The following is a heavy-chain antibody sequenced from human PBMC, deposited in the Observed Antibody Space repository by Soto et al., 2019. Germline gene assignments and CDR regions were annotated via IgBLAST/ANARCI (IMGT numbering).Heavy chain of an antibody. D-gene: IGHD3-9*01. J-gene: IGHJ5*02. V-gene: IGHV4-4*07. CDR2: IYTSGST. Sequence: SETLSLTCTVSGGSISSYYWSWIRQPAGKGLEWIGRIYTSGSTNYNPSLKSRVTMSVDTSKNQFSLKLSSVTAAGTAVYYCARDLPEPTCYDILTGLGNWFDPWGQGTQVTVSS. CDR1: GGSISSYY. CDR3: ARDLPEPTCYDILTGLGNWFDP.